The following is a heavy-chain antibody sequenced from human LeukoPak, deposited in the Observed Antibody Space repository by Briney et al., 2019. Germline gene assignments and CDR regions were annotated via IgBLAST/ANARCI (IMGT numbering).Heavy chain of an antibody. CDR1: GFTFSSYG. CDR3: ARPRDYFGSGSYYSGMDV. CDR2: ITGSGGST. V-gene: IGHV3-23*01. D-gene: IGHD3-10*01. Sequence: GGSLRLSCAASGFTFSSYGMSWFRQAPGKGLEWLSAITGSGGSTYYADSVKGRFIISRDNSKNTLYLQMNSLRAEDTAVYYCARPRDYFGSGSYYSGMDVWGQGTTVTVSS. J-gene: IGHJ6*02.